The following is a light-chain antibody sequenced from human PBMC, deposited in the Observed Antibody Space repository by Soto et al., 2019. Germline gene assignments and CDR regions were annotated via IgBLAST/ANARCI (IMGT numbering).Light chain of an antibody. CDR3: QSYDSSLSGSRV. J-gene: IGLJ1*01. V-gene: IGLV1-40*01. CDR1: SSNIGAGYD. CDR2: GNS. Sequence: QAVVTQPPSVSGAPGQRVTISCTGSSSNIGAGYDVHWYQQLPGTAPKLLIYGNSNRPSGVPDRLSGSKSGTSASLAITGLQAKDEADYYCQSYDSSLSGSRVFGTGTKLTVL.